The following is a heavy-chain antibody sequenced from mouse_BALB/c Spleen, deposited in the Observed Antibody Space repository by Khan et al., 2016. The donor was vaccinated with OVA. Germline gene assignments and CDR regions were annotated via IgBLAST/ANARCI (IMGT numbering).Heavy chain of an antibody. CDR3: TRHGYVAWFTY. CDR1: GYSFTTYY. V-gene: IGHV1S135*01. J-gene: IGHJ3*01. Sequence: EVQLQQSGPELMKPGASVKISCKASGYSFTTYYIHWVMQSQGKSLEWIGYIDPFSGDPTYNQKFKGKATLTVDKSSRPAFIHLSNLTSEDSAVYFCTRHGYVAWFTYWGQGTLVTVSA. CDR2: IDPFSGDP. D-gene: IGHD2-2*01.